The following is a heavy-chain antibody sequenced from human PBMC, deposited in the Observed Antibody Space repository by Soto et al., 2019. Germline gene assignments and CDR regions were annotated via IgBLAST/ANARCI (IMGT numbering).Heavy chain of an antibody. CDR1: GCTFSSYA. Sequence: ASVKVSCKASGCTFSSYAISWVRQAPGQGLEWMGGIIPIFGTANYAQKFQVRVTITADESTSTAYMELSSLRSEDTAVYYCASSPTYYDYVWGSRHDYWGQGTLVTVSS. CDR2: IIPIFGTA. V-gene: IGHV1-69*13. CDR3: ASSPTYYDYVWGSRHDY. J-gene: IGHJ4*02. D-gene: IGHD3-16*01.